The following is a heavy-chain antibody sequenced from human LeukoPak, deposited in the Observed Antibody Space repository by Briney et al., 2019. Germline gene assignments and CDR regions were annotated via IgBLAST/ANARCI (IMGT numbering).Heavy chain of an antibody. V-gene: IGHV4-31*03. CDR3: ARNMYRTVMD. Sequence: PSQTLSLTCTVSGGSISSGGYYWSWIRQHPGKGLEWIGYIYYSGSTYYNPSLKSRVTISVDTSKNQFSLNLTSVTAADTAVYYCARNMYRTVMDWGQGTLVTVSS. D-gene: IGHD3-16*01. CDR2: IYYSGST. J-gene: IGHJ4*02. CDR1: GGSISSGGYY.